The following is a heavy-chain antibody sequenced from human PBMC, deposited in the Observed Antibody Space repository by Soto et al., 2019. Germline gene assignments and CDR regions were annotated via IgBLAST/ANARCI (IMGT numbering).Heavy chain of an antibody. V-gene: IGHV3-15*01. J-gene: IGHJ5*02. D-gene: IGHD6-13*01. CDR1: GFTFIYAW. CDR3: TPDPILAAAGGSDP. CDR2: IKSNTDGGTT. Sequence: EVQLVESGGGLVKPGGSLRLACEASGFTFIYAWMSWVLQAPGKGLEWVGHIKSNTDGGTTDYAAPVNGRFTISRDDSKATLYLQMSSLKTEDTAVYYCTPDPILAAAGGSDPWGQGTLVTVSS.